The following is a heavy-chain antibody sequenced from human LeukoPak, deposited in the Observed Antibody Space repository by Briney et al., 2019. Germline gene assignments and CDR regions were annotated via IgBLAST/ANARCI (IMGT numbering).Heavy chain of an antibody. CDR2: ISNSGGST. CDR1: GFSFTSYA. J-gene: IGHJ4*02. D-gene: IGHD5-12*01. V-gene: IGHV3-23*01. CDR3: ARAPRGRGYSGYDPSDFDY. Sequence: PGGFLRLSCAASGFSFTSYAMSWVRQAPGKGLEWVSAISNSGGSTYYADSVKGRFTISRDDSKNTLYLQMNSLTVEDTAVYYCARAPRGRGYSGYDPSDFDYWGQGTLVTVSS.